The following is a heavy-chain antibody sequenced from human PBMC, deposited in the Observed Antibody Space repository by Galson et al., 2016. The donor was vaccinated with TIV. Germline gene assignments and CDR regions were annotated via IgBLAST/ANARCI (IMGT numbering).Heavy chain of an antibody. D-gene: IGHD3-22*01. CDR1: GFTFSSFS. Sequence: SLRLSCAASGFTFSSFSMNWVRQAPGKGLEWVSAISGSGGSTYYADSVKGRFTISRDNSKNTLYLQMNSLRAEDTAVYYCAKDASYYYDSDAFDIWGQGTMVTVSS. V-gene: IGHV3-23*01. J-gene: IGHJ3*02. CDR2: ISGSGGST. CDR3: AKDASYYYDSDAFDI.